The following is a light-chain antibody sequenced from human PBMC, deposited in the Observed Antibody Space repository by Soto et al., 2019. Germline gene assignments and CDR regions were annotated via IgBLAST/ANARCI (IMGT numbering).Light chain of an antibody. V-gene: IGKV1-8*01. J-gene: IGKJ5*01. Sequence: AIRMTQSPSSFSASTGDRVTITCRASQGISSYLAWYQQKPGKAPKLLIYAASTLQSGVPSRFSGSGSGTDFTLTISCLQSEDFATYYCQQYYSYPQEITFGQGTRLEIK. CDR3: QQYYSYPQEIT. CDR2: AAS. CDR1: QGISSY.